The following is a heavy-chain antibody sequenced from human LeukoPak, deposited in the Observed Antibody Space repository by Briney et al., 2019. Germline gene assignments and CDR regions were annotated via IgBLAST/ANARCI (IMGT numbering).Heavy chain of an antibody. CDR1: GFTFTNAW. CDR2: IKSNTDGGTT. V-gene: IGHV3-15*01. Sequence: PGGSLRLSCAASGFTFTNAWMSWVRQAPGKGLEWVGHIKSNTDGGTTDYAAPVKGRFTISRDDSKNTLYLQMNSLKTDDTALYYCATEYYGSYNYWGQGALVTVSS. CDR3: ATEYYGSYNY. J-gene: IGHJ4*02. D-gene: IGHD1-26*01.